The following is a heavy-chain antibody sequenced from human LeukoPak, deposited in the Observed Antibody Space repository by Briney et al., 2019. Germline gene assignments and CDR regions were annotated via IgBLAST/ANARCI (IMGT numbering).Heavy chain of an antibody. Sequence: ASVKVSCKASGYTFTNFDIHWVRQAPGQGLEWMGWISAYNGNTNYAQKLQGRVTMTTDTSTSTAYMELRSLRSDDTAVYYCAREYYYDSSGYYPYWGQGTLVTVSS. V-gene: IGHV1-18*01. CDR1: GYTFTNFD. CDR2: ISAYNGNT. J-gene: IGHJ4*02. CDR3: AREYYYDSSGYYPY. D-gene: IGHD3-22*01.